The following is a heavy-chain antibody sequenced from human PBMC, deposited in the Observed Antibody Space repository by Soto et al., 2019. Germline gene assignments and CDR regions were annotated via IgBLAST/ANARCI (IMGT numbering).Heavy chain of an antibody. Sequence: SETLSLTCSVSGGSISSRTYYWGWLRQPPGKGLEWIGSFSHRGSTYYNPSLKSRLTISVDMSKNQFSLRLSSVTAAVTAVYYCACRPDYDILTPYYPDVDYWGQGTLVTVSS. CDR1: GGSISSRTYY. J-gene: IGHJ4*02. D-gene: IGHD3-9*01. CDR3: ACRPDYDILTPYYPDVDY. CDR2: FSHRGST. V-gene: IGHV4-39*01.